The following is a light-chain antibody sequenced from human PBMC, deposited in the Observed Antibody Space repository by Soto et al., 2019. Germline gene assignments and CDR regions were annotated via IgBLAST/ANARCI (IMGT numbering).Light chain of an antibody. V-gene: IGKV3-11*01. Sequence: EIVLTQSPATLSLSPGDRATLSCRASESLGKTLAWYQQKPGQAPRLLIYDVFKRVTGIPARFSGSGSGTDFTLTISSLDPEDFAVYYCQQRNTSPLTFGGGTKVEIK. CDR1: ESLGKT. J-gene: IGKJ4*01. CDR2: DVF. CDR3: QQRNTSPLT.